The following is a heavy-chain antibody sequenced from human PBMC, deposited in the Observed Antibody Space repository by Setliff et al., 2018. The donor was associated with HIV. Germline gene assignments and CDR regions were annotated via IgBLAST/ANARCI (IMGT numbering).Heavy chain of an antibody. CDR1: GNTLRNNA. CDR2: LIPVLGEP. CDR3: TRGALYGLFEF. D-gene: IGHD3-10*01. J-gene: IGHJ4*02. Sequence: ASVKVSCKASGNTLRNNAIGWVRQAPGQGLEWMGSLIPVLGEPHYAQSFQGRVTIAADESTNTAHMELRSLTAEDTAAYYCTRGALYGLFEFWGPGTLVTVSS. V-gene: IGHV1-69*11.